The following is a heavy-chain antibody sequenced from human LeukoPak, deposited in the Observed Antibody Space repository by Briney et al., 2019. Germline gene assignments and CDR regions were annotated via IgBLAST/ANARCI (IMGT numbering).Heavy chain of an antibody. Sequence: GGSLRLSCSGSGFIFNNYAMNWVRQAPEKGLRWVSSISGGGDNIFYADSVKGRFTISRDNSKNTLYLQMNSLRFEDSAIYYCAKGTSTSCYTGSDCWGQGTLVTVSS. V-gene: IGHV3-23*01. J-gene: IGHJ4*02. CDR1: GFIFNNYA. CDR2: ISGGGDNI. CDR3: AKGTSTSCYTGSDC. D-gene: IGHD2-2*02.